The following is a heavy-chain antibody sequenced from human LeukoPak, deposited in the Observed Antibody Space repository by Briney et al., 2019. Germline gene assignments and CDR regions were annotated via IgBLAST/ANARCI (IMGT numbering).Heavy chain of an antibody. CDR3: ARVPVHSGTYFDY. CDR1: GGSISSGDYY. CDR2: IYYSGST. D-gene: IGHD1-26*01. Sequence: PSETLSLTCTVSGGSISSGDYYWSWLRQPPGKSLEWIGYIYYSGSTYFNPSLKSPVTISVETSKNQFSLKLSSVTAADTAVYYCARVPVHSGTYFDYWGQGTLVTVSS. J-gene: IGHJ4*02. V-gene: IGHV4-30-4*01.